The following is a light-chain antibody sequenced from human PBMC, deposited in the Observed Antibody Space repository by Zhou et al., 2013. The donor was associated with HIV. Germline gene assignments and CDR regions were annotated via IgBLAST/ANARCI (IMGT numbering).Light chain of an antibody. CDR3: QQYGSSPYT. J-gene: IGKJ2*01. Sequence: DIQLTQSPSFVSASVGDRVTITCRASQGIGDYLAWYQQKAGQAPNLLIYTASALHRGVPSRFSGSGSGTEFTLTISSLQPEDFAVYYCQQYGSSPYTFGQGTKLEIK. CDR2: TAS. CDR1: QGIGDY. V-gene: IGKV1-9*01.